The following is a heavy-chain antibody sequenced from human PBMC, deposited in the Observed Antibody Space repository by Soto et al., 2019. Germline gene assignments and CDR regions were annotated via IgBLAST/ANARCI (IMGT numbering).Heavy chain of an antibody. V-gene: IGHV3-74*01. J-gene: IGHJ6*02. CDR1: GFTFSSYW. Sequence: GGSLRLSCAASGFTFSSYWMHWVRQAPGKGLVWVSRINSDGSSTYYADSVKGRFTISRDNSKNTLYLQMNSLRAEDTAVYYCARDTTKEIRYFDWSTYYYYGMDVWGQGTTVTVSS. D-gene: IGHD3-9*01. CDR3: ARDTTKEIRYFDWSTYYYYGMDV. CDR2: INSDGSST.